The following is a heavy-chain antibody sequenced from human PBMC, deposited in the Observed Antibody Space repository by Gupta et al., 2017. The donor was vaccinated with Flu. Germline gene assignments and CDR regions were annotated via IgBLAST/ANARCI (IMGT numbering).Heavy chain of an antibody. CDR2: IIPIFGTA. V-gene: IGHV1-69*01. D-gene: IGHD2-2*01. CDR3: ARGRITEVVVPAPSGRNYYYYGMDV. J-gene: IGHJ6*02. CDR1: GGTFSSYA. Sequence: QVQLVQSGAEVKKPGSSVKVSCKASGGTFSSYAISWVRQAPGQGLEWMGGIIPIFGTANYAQKFQGRVTITADESTSTAYMELSSLRSEDTAVYYCARGRITEVVVPAPSGRNYYYYGMDVWGQGTTVTVSS.